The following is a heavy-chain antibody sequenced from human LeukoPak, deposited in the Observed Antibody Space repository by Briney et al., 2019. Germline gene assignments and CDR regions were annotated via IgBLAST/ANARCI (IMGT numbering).Heavy chain of an antibody. CDR3: AIHDLIPQSDILTGTPLGNCDDY. CDR2: MNPNSGNT. Sequence: ASVKVSCKASGYTFTSYDINWVRQATGQGLEWMGWMNPNSGNTGYAQKFQGRVTMTRNTSISTAYMELSSLRSEDTAVYYCAIHDLIPQSDILTGTPLGNCDDYWGQGTLVTVSS. V-gene: IGHV1-8*01. CDR1: GYTFTSYD. D-gene: IGHD3-9*01. J-gene: IGHJ4*02.